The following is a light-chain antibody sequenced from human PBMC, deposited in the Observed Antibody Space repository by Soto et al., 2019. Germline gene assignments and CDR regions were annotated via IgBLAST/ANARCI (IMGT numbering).Light chain of an antibody. J-gene: IGLJ1*01. Sequence: QSVLTQPASVSGSPGQSITISCTGTSSDVGGYNYVSWYQHHPGKAPKLMIYEVSNRPSWVSHRFSGFKSGNTASLTISGLQTEDEADYSCSSYTSTSTLVFGTGTKVTVL. V-gene: IGLV2-14*01. CDR3: SSYTSTSTLV. CDR1: SSDVGGYNY. CDR2: EVS.